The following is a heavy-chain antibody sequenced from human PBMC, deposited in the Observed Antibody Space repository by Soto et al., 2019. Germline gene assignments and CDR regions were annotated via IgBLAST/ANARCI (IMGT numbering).Heavy chain of an antibody. CDR2: IDPSDSYT. CDR1: GYSFTSYW. J-gene: IGHJ5*02. V-gene: IGHV5-10-1*01. D-gene: IGHD5-18*01. Sequence: PGESLKISCKGSGYSFTSYWISWVRQMPGKGLEWMGRIDPSDSYTNYSPSFQGHVTISADKSISTAYLQWSSLKAPDTAMYYCARHGVPSGYSYGLDIWFDPWGQGTLVTVS. CDR3: ARHGVPSGYSYGLDIWFDP.